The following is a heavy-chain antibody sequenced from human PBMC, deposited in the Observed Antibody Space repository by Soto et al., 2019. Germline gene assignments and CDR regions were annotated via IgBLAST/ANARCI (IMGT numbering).Heavy chain of an antibody. CDR2: IYSGGST. CDR3: ARALDYGDYYFDY. Sequence: GGCLRLCCAASGFTVSSNYMSWVRQAPGKGLEWVSVIYSGGSTYYADSVKGRFTISRDNSKNTLYLQMSSLRAEDTAVYYCARALDYGDYYFDYWGQGTLVTVSS. D-gene: IGHD4-17*01. CDR1: GFTVSSNY. V-gene: IGHV3-53*01. J-gene: IGHJ4*02.